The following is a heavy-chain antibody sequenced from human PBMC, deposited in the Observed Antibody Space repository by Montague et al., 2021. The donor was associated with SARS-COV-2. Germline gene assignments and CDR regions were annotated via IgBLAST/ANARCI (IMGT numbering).Heavy chain of an antibody. CDR2: IFLNGEQ. CDR1: GFSLSTDGVG. CDR3: ARIRTDPPLLYLGVWDYYFDX. V-gene: IGHV2-26*01. J-gene: IGHJ4*02. D-gene: IGHD3-16*02. Sequence: PALVKPTQTLTLTCTFSGFSLSTDGVGVGWIRQPPGKALEWLGHIFLNGEQSVTTSLKTRLTVSRDTSTSQVVLSMTNVGPADTATYYCARIRTDPPLLYLGVWDYYFDXWGQGILVSVSS.